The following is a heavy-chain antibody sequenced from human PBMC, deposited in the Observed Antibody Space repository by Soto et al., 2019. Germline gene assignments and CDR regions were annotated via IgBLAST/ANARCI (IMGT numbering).Heavy chain of an antibody. CDR1: GFTFIGYG. CDR2: ISGSGGST. V-gene: IGHV3-23*01. D-gene: IGHD3-10*01. CDR3: ANDRTMVRGVTAY. Sequence: PLGSLRLSCAASGFTFIGYGMSWVRQAPGKGLEWVSAISGSGGSTYYADSVKGRFTISRDNSKNTLYLQMNSLRAEDTAVYYCANDRTMVRGVTAYWGKGTLVPVSS. J-gene: IGHJ1*01.